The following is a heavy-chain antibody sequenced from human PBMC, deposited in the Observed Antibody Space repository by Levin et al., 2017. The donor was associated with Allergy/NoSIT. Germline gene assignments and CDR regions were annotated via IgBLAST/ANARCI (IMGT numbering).Heavy chain of an antibody. CDR3: ARDPTSINIWFGELFSPRYGMDV. J-gene: IGHJ6*02. D-gene: IGHD3-10*01. V-gene: IGHV3-30-3*01. CDR2: ISYDGSNK. Sequence: GGSLRLSCAASGFTFSSYAMHWVRQAPGKGLEWVAVISYDGSNKYYADSVKGRFTISRDNSKNTLYLQMNSLRAEDTAVYYCARDPTSINIWFGELFSPRYGMDVWGQGTTVTVSS. CDR1: GFTFSSYA.